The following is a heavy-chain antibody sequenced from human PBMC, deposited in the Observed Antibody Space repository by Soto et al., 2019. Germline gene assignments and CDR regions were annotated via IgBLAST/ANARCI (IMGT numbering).Heavy chain of an antibody. CDR3: AREVRVDAPMKDYYYYYGMDF. D-gene: IGHD5-18*01. CDR2: ISGLNGDT. J-gene: IGHJ6*02. CDR1: GYAFSIYG. Sequence: ASVKISCKPSGYAFSIYGSSGVLQPPLQGLDGMGWISGLNGDTTYAQRLQGRVTMTTDTSTSTAYMELRGLRSGDTAVYYCAREVRVDAPMKDYYYYYGMDFWGQGTTVTVSS. V-gene: IGHV1-18*04.